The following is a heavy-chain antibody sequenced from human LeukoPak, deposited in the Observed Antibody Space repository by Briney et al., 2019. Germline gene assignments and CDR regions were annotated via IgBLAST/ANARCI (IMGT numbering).Heavy chain of an antibody. CDR1: GFTFSSYS. CDR2: ISSSSSYI. Sequence: GGSLRLSCAASGFTFSSYSMNWVRQAPGKGLEWVSSISSSSSYIYYADSVKGRFTISRDNAKNSLYLQMNSLRAEDTAVYYCARDHGGHIVVVPAAKPYNWFDPWGQGTLVTVSS. D-gene: IGHD2-2*02. CDR3: ARDHGGHIVVVPAAKPYNWFDP. J-gene: IGHJ5*02. V-gene: IGHV3-21*01.